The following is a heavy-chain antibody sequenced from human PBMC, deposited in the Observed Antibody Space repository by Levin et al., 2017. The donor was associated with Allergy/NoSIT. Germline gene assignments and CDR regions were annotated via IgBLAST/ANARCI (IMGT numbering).Heavy chain of an antibody. CDR3: ARLGPKGSSSWYRENYMDV. CDR2: IYYSGST. J-gene: IGHJ6*03. D-gene: IGHD6-13*01. Sequence: SETLSLTCTVSGGSISSYYWSWIRQPPGKGLEWIGYIYYSGSTNYNPSLKSRVTISVDTSKNQFSLKLSSVTAADTAVYYCARLGPKGSSSWYRENYMDVWGKGTTVTVSS. V-gene: IGHV4-59*08. CDR1: GGSISSYY.